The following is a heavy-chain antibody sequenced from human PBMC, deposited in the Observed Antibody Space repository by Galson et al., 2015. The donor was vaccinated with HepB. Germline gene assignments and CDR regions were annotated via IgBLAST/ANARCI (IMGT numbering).Heavy chain of an antibody. V-gene: IGHV1-3*01. CDR1: GYTFTSYA. D-gene: IGHD4-17*01. J-gene: IGHJ4*02. Sequence: QSGAEVKKPGESLKISCKASGYTFTSYAMHWVRQAPGQRLEWMGWINAGNGNTKYSQKFQGRVTITRDTSASTAYMELSSLRSEDTAVYYCAGRDDYGDWGYFDYWGQGTLVTVSS. CDR3: AGRDDYGDWGYFDY. CDR2: INAGNGNT.